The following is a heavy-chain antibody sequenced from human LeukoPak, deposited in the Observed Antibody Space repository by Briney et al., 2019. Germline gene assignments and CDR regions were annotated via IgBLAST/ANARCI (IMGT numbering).Heavy chain of an antibody. CDR1: GGSFSGYY. CDR3: ARLSRISLVATMGNNYYMDV. D-gene: IGHD5-12*01. Sequence: SETLSLTRAVYGGSFSGYYWSWIRQPPGKGLEWIGEINHSGSTNYNPSLKSRVTISVDTSKNQFSLKLSSVTAADTAVYYCARLSRISLVATMGNNYYMDVWGKGTTVTVSS. CDR2: INHSGST. V-gene: IGHV4-34*01. J-gene: IGHJ6*03.